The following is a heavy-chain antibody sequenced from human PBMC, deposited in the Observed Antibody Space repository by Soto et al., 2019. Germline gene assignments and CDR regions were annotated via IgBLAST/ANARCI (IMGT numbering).Heavy chain of an antibody. D-gene: IGHD2-8*02. V-gene: IGHV1-46*01. CDR2: INPRNGKT. Sequence: ASVKVSCKASGYNFTSLYAHWVRQAPGQGLEWMGIINPRNGKTTYAQKFQGRVTMTSDTSTATMYMELNGLKSDDTAIYLCVRSGFDYWGLGTLVTVSS. CDR1: GYNFTSLY. J-gene: IGHJ4*02. CDR3: VRSGFDY.